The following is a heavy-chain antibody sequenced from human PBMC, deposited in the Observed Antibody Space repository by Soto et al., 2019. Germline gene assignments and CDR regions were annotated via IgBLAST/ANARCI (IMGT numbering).Heavy chain of an antibody. V-gene: IGHV4-59*08. CDR2: IYYSGST. D-gene: IGHD3-10*01. Sequence: SETLSLTCTVSGGSISSYYWSWIRQPPGKGLEWIGYIYYSGSTNYNPSLKSRVTISVDTSKNQFSLKLSSVTAADTAVYYCARLDYYGSGSYYYFNYWGQGALVT. CDR3: ARLDYYGSGSYYYFNY. J-gene: IGHJ4*02. CDR1: GGSISSYY.